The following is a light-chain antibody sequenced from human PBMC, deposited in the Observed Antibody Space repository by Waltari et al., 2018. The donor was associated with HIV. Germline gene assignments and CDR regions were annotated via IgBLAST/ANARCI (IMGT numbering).Light chain of an antibody. CDR1: SSDVGGYNS. CDR3: SSYTSISTLV. CDR2: EVS. V-gene: IGLV2-14*01. Sequence: QSALTPHASVSGSPGQSITISCTGTSSDVGGYNSVSWYQQHPGKAPKLMIYEVSNRPSGFSYRFSGSNSGNTASLTISGLQAEDEADYYCSSYTSISTLVFGGGTKLTVL. J-gene: IGLJ2*01.